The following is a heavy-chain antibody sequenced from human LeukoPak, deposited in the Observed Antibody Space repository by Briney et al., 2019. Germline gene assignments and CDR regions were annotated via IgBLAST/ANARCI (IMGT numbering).Heavy chain of an antibody. CDR3: ARAGFWSGRRHWNFDL. CDR1: GGSISSGGYS. V-gene: IGHV4-30-4*07. J-gene: IGHJ2*01. Sequence: SETLSLTCAVSGGSISSGGYSWSWIRQPPGKGLEWIGYIYYSGSTYYNPSLKSRVTISVDTSKNQFSLKLSSVTAADTAVYYCARAGFWSGRRHWNFDLWGRGTLVTVSS. D-gene: IGHD3-3*01. CDR2: IYYSGST.